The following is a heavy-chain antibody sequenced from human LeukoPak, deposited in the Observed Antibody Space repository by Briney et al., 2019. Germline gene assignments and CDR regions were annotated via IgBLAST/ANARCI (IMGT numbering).Heavy chain of an antibody. CDR1: GYTFGSYG. CDR2: ISGYNGNT. Sequence: ASVKVSCKTSGYTFGSYGITWVRQAPGQGLEWMGWISGYNGNTNYAQKVQGRVTMTADTSTSTAYMELRSLRSDDTAVYYCARVEYCNVGNCYFRPGAYWGQGTLVTVSS. J-gene: IGHJ4*02. D-gene: IGHD2-15*01. V-gene: IGHV1-18*01. CDR3: ARVEYCNVGNCYFRPGAY.